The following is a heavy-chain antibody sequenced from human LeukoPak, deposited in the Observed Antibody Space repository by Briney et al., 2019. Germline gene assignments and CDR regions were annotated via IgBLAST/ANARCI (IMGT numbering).Heavy chain of an antibody. D-gene: IGHD7-27*01. J-gene: IGHJ3*02. CDR3: ARFPWGVAGLDI. Sequence: SETLSLTCTVSGGSISNYYWSWIRQPAGKGLEWIGRIYTSGRTTYNPSLKSRVTISGDTSKNQVYLRMNFVTAADTAIYYCARFPWGVAGLDIWGQGTMVTVSS. V-gene: IGHV4-4*07. CDR1: GGSISNYY. CDR2: IYTSGRT.